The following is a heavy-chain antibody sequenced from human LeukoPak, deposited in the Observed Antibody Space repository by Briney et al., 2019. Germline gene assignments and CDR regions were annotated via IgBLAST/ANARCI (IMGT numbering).Heavy chain of an antibody. Sequence: PGESLKISCKGSEYSFTSYWIGWVRQMPGEGLEWMGIIYPGDSDTRYSPSFQGQVTISADKSISTAYLQWSSLKASDTAMYYCASTLRTSLVGAIGAFDIWGQGTMVTVSS. CDR1: EYSFTSYW. CDR3: ASTLRTSLVGAIGAFDI. J-gene: IGHJ3*02. D-gene: IGHD1-26*01. V-gene: IGHV5-51*01. CDR2: IYPGDSDT.